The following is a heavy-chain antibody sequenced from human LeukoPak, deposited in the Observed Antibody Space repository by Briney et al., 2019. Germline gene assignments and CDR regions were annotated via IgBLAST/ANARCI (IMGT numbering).Heavy chain of an antibody. V-gene: IGHV4-59*01. CDR1: GGSISSYY. CDR3: ASGSYYGVDY. CDR2: IYYSGST. D-gene: IGHD1-26*01. Sequence: SETLSLTCTVSGGSISSYYWSWIRQPPGKGLEWIGYIYYSGSTNYNPSLKSRVTISVDTSKNQFSLKLSSVTAAGTAVYYCASGSYYGVDYWGQGTLVTVSS. J-gene: IGHJ4*02.